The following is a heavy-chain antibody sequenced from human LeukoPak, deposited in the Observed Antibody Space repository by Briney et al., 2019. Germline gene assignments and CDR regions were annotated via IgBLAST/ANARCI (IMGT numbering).Heavy chain of an antibody. J-gene: IGHJ4*02. V-gene: IGHV3-74*01. CDR3: TREIGYDGISWGSDY. CDR1: GFTFSGHW. D-gene: IGHD4-23*01. Sequence: GGSLRLSFAASGFTFSGHWRHWVRKVPGKGRVWFSYINSGGSSTNYADSVKGRFTISRDNAKNTVYLQMNSLRAEDTAMYYCTREIGYDGISWGSDYWGQGTLVTVSS. CDR2: INSGGSST.